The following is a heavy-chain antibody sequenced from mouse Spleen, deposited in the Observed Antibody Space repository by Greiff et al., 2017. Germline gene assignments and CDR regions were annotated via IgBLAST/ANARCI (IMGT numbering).Heavy chain of an antibody. CDR3: AREGDGNAAMDY. CDR1: GYTFTSYW. V-gene: IGHV1-55*01. D-gene: IGHD2-1*01. Sequence: QVQLQQPGAELVKPGASVKMSCTASGYTFTSYWITWVKQRPGQGLEWIGDIYPGSGSTNYNEKFKSKATLTVDTSSSTAYMQLSSLTSEDSAVYYCAREGDGNAAMDYWGQGTSVTVSS. J-gene: IGHJ4*01. CDR2: IYPGSGST.